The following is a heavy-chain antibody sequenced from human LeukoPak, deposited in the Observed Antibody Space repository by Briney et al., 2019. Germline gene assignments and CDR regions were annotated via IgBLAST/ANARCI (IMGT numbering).Heavy chain of an antibody. J-gene: IGHJ5*02. CDR2: IWYDGSNK. CDR1: GFTFSSYG. D-gene: IGHD3-10*01. CDR3: ARDNYYGSGEDWFDP. Sequence: GRSLRLSCAASGFTFSSYGMHWVRQAPGKGLEWVAVIWYDGSNKYYADSVKGRFTISRDNSKNTLYLQMNSLRAEDTAVYYRARDNYYGSGEDWFDPWGQGTLVTVSS. V-gene: IGHV3-33*01.